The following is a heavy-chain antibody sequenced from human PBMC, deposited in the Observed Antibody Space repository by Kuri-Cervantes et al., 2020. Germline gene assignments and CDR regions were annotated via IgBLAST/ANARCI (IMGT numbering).Heavy chain of an antibody. CDR1: GFTVSSNY. J-gene: IGHJ3*02. Sequence: GESLKISCAASGFTVSSNYMSWVRQAPGKGLEWVSVIYSGGSTYYAGSVKGRFTISRHNSKNTLYLQMNSLRAEDTAVYYCARLGYSSSVDAFDIWGQGTMVTVSS. CDR3: ARLGYSSSVDAFDI. CDR2: IYSGGST. V-gene: IGHV3-53*04. D-gene: IGHD6-13*01.